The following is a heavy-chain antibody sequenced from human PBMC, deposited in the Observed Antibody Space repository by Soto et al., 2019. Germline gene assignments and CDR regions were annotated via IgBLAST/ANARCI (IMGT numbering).Heavy chain of an antibody. D-gene: IGHD6-13*01. J-gene: IGHJ4*02. CDR2: ISSDGSTK. CDR3: AKDAAAAGTFDY. Sequence: QVQLVESGGGVVQPGRSLRLACAASGFTFSSYAMQWVRQAPGKGLEWVGVISSDGSTKFYADSVKGRFTISRDNSKDMLYVQMTSLRDEDTAVYYCAKDAAAAGTFDYWGQGTLVTVSS. CDR1: GFTFSSYA. V-gene: IGHV3-30*18.